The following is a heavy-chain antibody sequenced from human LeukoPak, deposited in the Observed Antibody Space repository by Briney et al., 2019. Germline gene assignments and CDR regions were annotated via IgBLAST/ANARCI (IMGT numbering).Heavy chain of an antibody. V-gene: IGHV1-69*05. Sequence: GASVKVSCKASGGTFSSYAFSWVRQAPGQGLEWMGGIIPIFGTTNFAQQFQGSVTITTDESTNTAYLDLSSLRSEDTAVYYCAKDDGAATMGFDSWGQGTLVSVSS. CDR2: IIPIFGTT. J-gene: IGHJ5*01. CDR3: AKDDGAATMGFDS. CDR1: GGTFSSYA. D-gene: IGHD1-26*01.